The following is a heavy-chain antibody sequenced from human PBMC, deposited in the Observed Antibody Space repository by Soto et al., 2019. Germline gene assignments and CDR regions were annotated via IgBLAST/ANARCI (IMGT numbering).Heavy chain of an antibody. J-gene: IGHJ5*01. CDR2: ISGSGDST. CDR1: GLTFRDYA. CDR3: AKAGVGGFRGWDTFNWFDS. D-gene: IGHD5-18*01. Sequence: EVRLLESGGGLGQPGGSLRLSCAASGLTFRDYAMSWVRQAPGKGLEWVSTISGSGDSTYYADAVKGRFTISRDNSKNTLFLQMNSLRDDDGAVYYCAKAGVGGFRGWDTFNWFDSWGQGILVTVSS. V-gene: IGHV3-23*01.